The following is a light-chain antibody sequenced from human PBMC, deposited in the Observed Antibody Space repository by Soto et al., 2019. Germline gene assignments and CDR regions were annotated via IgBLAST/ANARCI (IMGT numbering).Light chain of an antibody. J-gene: IGKJ2*01. V-gene: IGKV1-39*01. CDR2: AAS. CDR3: QQTYSNSLYT. Sequence: DIQMTQSPSSLSASVGDRVTITCRASESISSYLNWYQQRPGKAPKLLIYAASSLQSGVPSRFSGSGSGTDFTLTISNLQPEDLATYFCQQTYSNSLYTFGRGPRWTSN. CDR1: ESISSY.